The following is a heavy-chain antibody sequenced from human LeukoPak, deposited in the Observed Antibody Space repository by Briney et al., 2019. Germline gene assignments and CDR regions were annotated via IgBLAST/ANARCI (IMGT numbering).Heavy chain of an antibody. CDR3: ARDWAYYDILTGYSDDAFDI. Sequence: PSETLSLTCTVSGRSISSYYWSWIRQPPGKGLEWIGYIYYSGSTNYNPSLKSRVTISVDTSKNQFSLKLSSVTAADTAVYYCARDWAYYDILTGYSDDAFDIWGQGTMVTVSS. CDR1: GRSISSYY. J-gene: IGHJ3*02. V-gene: IGHV4-59*01. D-gene: IGHD3-9*01. CDR2: IYYSGST.